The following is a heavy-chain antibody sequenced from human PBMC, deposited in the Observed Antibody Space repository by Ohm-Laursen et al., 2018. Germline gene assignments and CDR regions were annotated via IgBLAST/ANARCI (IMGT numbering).Heavy chain of an antibody. D-gene: IGHD6-19*01. Sequence: SLRLSCTASGFTFSDYYMSWIRQAPGKGLEWVSYISSSGSTIYYADSVKGRFTISRDNAKNSLYLQMTSLRAEDTAVYYCARDLRAVAGTTYYYYGLDVWGQGTQVTVSS. CDR3: ARDLRAVAGTTYYYYGLDV. V-gene: IGHV3-11*04. CDR2: ISSSGSTI. CDR1: GFTFSDYY. J-gene: IGHJ6*02.